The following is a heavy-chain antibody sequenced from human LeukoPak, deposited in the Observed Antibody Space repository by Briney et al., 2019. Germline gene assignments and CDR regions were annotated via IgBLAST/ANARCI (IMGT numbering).Heavy chain of an antibody. CDR1: GFTFSSYV. J-gene: IGHJ4*02. V-gene: IGHV3-33*01. D-gene: IGHD5-18*01. Sequence: PGGSLRLSCAASGFTFSSYVMHWVRQAPGKGLEWVAVIWYDGSNKYYADSVKGRFTISRDNSKNTLYLQMNSLRAEDTAVYYCVRGYSYPHDYWGQGTLVTVSS. CDR2: IWYDGSNK. CDR3: VRGYSYPHDY.